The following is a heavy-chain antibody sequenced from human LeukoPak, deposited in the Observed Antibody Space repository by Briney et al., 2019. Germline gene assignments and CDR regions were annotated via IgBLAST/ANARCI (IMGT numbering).Heavy chain of an antibody. CDR1: GGSISSYY. D-gene: IGHD3-22*01. CDR2: ISTSGST. Sequence: PSESLSLTCTVSGGSISSYYWSWIRQPAGKGLESIGHISTSGSTNYNPSLKSRVTMSVDTSKNQFSLKLSSVTAADTAVYYCARVRYSDSSVLTRKRSYYFDYWGQGTLVTVSS. V-gene: IGHV4-4*07. CDR3: ARVRYSDSSVLTRKRSYYFDY. J-gene: IGHJ4*02.